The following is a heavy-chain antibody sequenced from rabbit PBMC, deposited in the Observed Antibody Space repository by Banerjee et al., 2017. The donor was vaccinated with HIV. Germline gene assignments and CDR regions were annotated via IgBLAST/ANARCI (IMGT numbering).Heavy chain of an antibody. V-gene: IGHV1S47*01. CDR1: GIDFSTYG. J-gene: IGHJ4*01. CDR2: IYPDYGTT. CDR3: TRAAGYGGYGYSTGFTL. D-gene: IGHD6-1*01. Sequence: QEQLVESGGGLVTLGGSLKLSCKASGIDFSTYGITWVRQAPGKGLEWIAYIYPDYGTTDYATWAKGRFTISLDNAQNTVFLQMTSLTAADTATYFCTRAAGYGGYGYSTGFTLWGPGTLVTV.